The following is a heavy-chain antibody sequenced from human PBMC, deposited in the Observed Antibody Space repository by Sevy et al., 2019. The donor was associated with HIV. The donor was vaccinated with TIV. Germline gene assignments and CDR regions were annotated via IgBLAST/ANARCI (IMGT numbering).Heavy chain of an antibody. CDR3: ARDYYGDYGWVVDY. CDR1: GGSVSSDY. D-gene: IGHD4-17*01. CDR2: IYPSGRT. Sequence: SETLSLICTVSGGSVSSDYWSWIRQPAGKGLEWIGRIYPSGRTNYNPSLKSRVTMSVDTSKNQFSLKMSSVTAADTAAYFCARDYYGDYGWVVDYWGQGTLVTVSS. J-gene: IGHJ4*02. V-gene: IGHV4-4*07.